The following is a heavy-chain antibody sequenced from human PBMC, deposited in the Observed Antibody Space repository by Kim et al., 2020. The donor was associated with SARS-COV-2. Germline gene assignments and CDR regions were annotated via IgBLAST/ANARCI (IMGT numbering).Heavy chain of an antibody. Sequence: GGSLRLSCAASGFTFSSYGMHWVRQAPGKGLEWVAVISYDGSNKYYADSVKGRFTISTDNSKNTLYLQMNSLRAEDTAVYYCARVGCSSTSCPIDYWGQGTLVTVSS. CDR2: ISYDGSNK. CDR3: ARVGCSSTSCPIDY. V-gene: IGHV3-33*05. J-gene: IGHJ4*02. CDR1: GFTFSSYG. D-gene: IGHD2-2*01.